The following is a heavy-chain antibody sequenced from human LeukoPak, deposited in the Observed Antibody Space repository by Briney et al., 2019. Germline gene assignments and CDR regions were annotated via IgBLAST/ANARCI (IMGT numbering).Heavy chain of an antibody. CDR1: GYSITSGYY. J-gene: IGHJ5*02. V-gene: IGHV4-38-2*01. CDR3: AGASGVWGSDPFVVDP. CDR2: IYHSGST. D-gene: IGHD3-16*01. Sequence: PSETLSLTCAVSGYSITSGYYWGWIRQPPGKGLEWIGSIYHSGSTSYNPSLKSRVTISLDTSKNQFSLKLSSVTAADTAVYYCAGASGVWGSDPFVVDPWGQGTLVTVSS.